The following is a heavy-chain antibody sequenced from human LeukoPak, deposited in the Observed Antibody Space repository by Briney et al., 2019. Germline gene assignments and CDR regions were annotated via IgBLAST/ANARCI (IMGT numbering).Heavy chain of an antibody. CDR1: GGSISSSSYY. Sequence: KSSETLSLTCTVSGGSISSSSYYWGWIRQPPGKGLEWIGSIYYSGSTYYNPSLKSRVTISVDTSKNQFSLKLSSVTAADTAVYYCARGLRSEQLVQGPHPYYFDYWGQGTLVTVSS. D-gene: IGHD6-13*01. CDR3: ARGLRSEQLVQGPHPYYFDY. V-gene: IGHV4-39*07. J-gene: IGHJ4*02. CDR2: IYYSGST.